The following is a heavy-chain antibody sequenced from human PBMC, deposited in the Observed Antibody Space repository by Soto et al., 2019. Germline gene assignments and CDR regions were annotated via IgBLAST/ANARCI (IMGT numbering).Heavy chain of an antibody. D-gene: IGHD3-10*01. Sequence: XESGSGLVKPSQTLSLTCAVSGGSISSGGYSWSWIRQPPGKGLEWIGYIYHSGSTYYNPSRQSRVTISVDRSKNQFSLKLSSVTAADTAVYYCARGPPFGYWGQGTLVTVSS. CDR2: IYHSGST. CDR3: ARGPPFGY. CDR1: GGSISSGGYS. J-gene: IGHJ4*02. V-gene: IGHV4-30-2*01.